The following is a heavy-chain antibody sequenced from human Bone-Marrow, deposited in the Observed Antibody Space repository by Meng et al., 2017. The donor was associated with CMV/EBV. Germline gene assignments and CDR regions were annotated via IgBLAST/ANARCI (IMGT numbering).Heavy chain of an antibody. J-gene: IGHJ6*02. D-gene: IGHD2-2*01. CDR2: IYSGGSDT. V-gene: IGHV3-23*03. CDR1: GLTFSSYA. Sequence: GESLKISCVASGLTFSSYAMTWVRQAPGKGLEWVSLIYSGGSDTFYADSVKGRFTISRDNSKDMLYLQMNSLRAEDTAVYFCVKRLYCGSTTCSKAMDVWGQGTTVTVSS. CDR3: VKRLYCGSTTCSKAMDV.